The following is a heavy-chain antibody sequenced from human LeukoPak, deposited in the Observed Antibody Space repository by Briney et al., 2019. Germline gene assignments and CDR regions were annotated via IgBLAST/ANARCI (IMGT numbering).Heavy chain of an antibody. CDR3: AKSWNYYDSSGDDALDI. CDR1: GVTFGDYG. D-gene: IGHD3-22*01. Sequence: GGSLRLSCAASGVTFGDYGMSWVRQAPGKGLEWVSGISGSGISTYYADSVKGRFTISRDNSKNTLYLQMNSLRVEDTAVYYCAKSWNYYDSSGDDALDIWGQGTMVTVSS. CDR2: ISGSGIST. V-gene: IGHV3-23*01. J-gene: IGHJ3*02.